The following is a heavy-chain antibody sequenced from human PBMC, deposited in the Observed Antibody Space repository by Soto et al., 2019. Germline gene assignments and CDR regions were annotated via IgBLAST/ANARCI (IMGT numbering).Heavy chain of an antibody. CDR3: ARDRGDFWSGYTYYYGMDV. D-gene: IGHD3-3*01. J-gene: IGHJ6*02. CDR2: IYYSGST. Sequence: SETLSLTCTVSGGSISSGGYYWSWIRQHPGKGLEWIGYIYYSGSTYYNPSLKSRVTISVDTSKNQFSLKLSSVTAADTAVYYCARDRGDFWSGYTYYYGMDVWGQGTTVTVSS. V-gene: IGHV4-31*03. CDR1: GGSISSGGYY.